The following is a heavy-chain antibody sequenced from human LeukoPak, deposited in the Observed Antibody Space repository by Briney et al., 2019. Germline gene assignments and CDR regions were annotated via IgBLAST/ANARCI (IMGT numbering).Heavy chain of an antibody. CDR2: ISYDGSNK. V-gene: IGHV3-30*04. Sequence: GRSLRLSCAASGFTFSSYAMHWVRQAPGKGLEGVAVISYDGSNKYYADSVKGRFTISRDDSKNTLYLQMNSLRAEDTAVYYCARDYSSSWSRSAFDIWGQGTMVTVSS. J-gene: IGHJ3*02. CDR1: GFTFSSYA. CDR3: ARDYSSSWSRSAFDI. D-gene: IGHD6-13*01.